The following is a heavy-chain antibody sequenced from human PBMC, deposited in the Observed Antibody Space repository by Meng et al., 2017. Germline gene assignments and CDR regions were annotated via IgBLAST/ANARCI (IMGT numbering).Heavy chain of an antibody. CDR2: FDPEDGET. J-gene: IGHJ3*02. D-gene: IGHD2-2*01. V-gene: IGHV1-24*01. CDR3: AASLSRVGAFDI. CDR1: GYTLTELS. Sequence: ASVKVSCKVSGYTLTELSMHWVRQAPGKGLEWMGGFDPEDGETIYAQKFQGRVTMTEDTSTDTAYMELSSLRSEDTAVYYCAASLSRVGAFDIWGQGTMVTVSS.